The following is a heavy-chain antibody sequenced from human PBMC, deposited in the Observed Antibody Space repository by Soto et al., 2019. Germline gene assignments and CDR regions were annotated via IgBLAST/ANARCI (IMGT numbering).Heavy chain of an antibody. D-gene: IGHD6-19*01. CDR1: GFTFSSYD. CDR3: ARDRGSSIAVAGKGGMDV. CDR2: IGTAGDT. J-gene: IGHJ6*02. V-gene: IGHV3-13*04. Sequence: EVQLVESGGGLVQPGGSLRLSCAASGFTFSSYDMHWVRQATGKGLEWVSAIGTAGDTYYPGSVKGRFTISRENAKNSLYLQMNSLRAGDTAVYYCARDRGSSIAVAGKGGMDVWGQGTTVTVSS.